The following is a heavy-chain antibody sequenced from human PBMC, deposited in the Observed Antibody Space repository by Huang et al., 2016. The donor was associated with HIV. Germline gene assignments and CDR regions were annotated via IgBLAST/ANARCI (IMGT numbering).Heavy chain of an antibody. Sequence: QVQLVESGGGVVQPGGSLRLSCAASGFTFSSYGMHWVRQAPGKGWGWVEFIRYDGSKKYYAGSVKGRFTISRDNSKNTLYLQMNSLRAEDTAVYYCAKVPHPRDYGDYVGGAFDIWGQGTMVTVSS. V-gene: IGHV3-30*02. J-gene: IGHJ3*02. CDR2: IRYDGSKK. CDR3: AKVPHPRDYGDYVGGAFDI. D-gene: IGHD4-17*01. CDR1: GFTFSSYG.